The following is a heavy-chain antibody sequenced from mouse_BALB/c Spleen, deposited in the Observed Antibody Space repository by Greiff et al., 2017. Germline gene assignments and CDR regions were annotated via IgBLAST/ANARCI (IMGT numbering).Heavy chain of an antibody. V-gene: IGHV3-2*02. CDR2: ISYSGST. J-gene: IGHJ2*01. Sequence: ESGPGLVKPSPSLSLTCPVTGYSITRDYAWHWIRQFPGNKLEWMGYISYSGSTSYNPSLKSRISITRDTSKNQFFLQLNSVTTEDTATYYCARSELGPYYFDYWGQGTTLTVSS. CDR3: ARSELGPYYFDY. CDR1: GYSITRDYA. D-gene: IGHD4-1*01.